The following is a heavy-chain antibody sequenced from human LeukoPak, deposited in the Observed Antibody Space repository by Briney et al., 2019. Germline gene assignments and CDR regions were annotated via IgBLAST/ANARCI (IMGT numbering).Heavy chain of an antibody. CDR2: INPNSGGT. Sequence: ASVKVSCKASGYTFTGYYMHWVRQAPGQGLEWMGWINPNSGGTNYAQKFQGRVTMTRDTSISTAYMELSRLRSDDTAVYCCARESRTETDAFDIWGQGTMVTVSS. CDR3: ARESRTETDAFDI. D-gene: IGHD4-17*01. J-gene: IGHJ3*02. V-gene: IGHV1-2*02. CDR1: GYTFTGYY.